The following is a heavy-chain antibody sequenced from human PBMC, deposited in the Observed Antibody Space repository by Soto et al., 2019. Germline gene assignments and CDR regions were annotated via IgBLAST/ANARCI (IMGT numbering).Heavy chain of an antibody. V-gene: IGHV3-7*03. J-gene: IGHJ6*02. Sequence: VGSLRLSCAASGFTFSSYWMSWVRQAPGKGLEWVANIKQDGSEKYYVDSVKGRFTISRDNAKNSLYLQMNSLRAEDTAVYYCARAMHSGYDLYGMDVWGQGTTVTVSS. CDR2: IKQDGSEK. CDR1: GFTFSSYW. CDR3: ARAMHSGYDLYGMDV. D-gene: IGHD5-12*01.